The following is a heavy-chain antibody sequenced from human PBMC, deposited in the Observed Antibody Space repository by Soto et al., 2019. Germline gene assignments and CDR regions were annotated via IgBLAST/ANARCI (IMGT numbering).Heavy chain of an antibody. V-gene: IGHV1-69*01. CDR3: ARESPIKTDTTVTTLGCYYYYYGMDV. CDR1: GGTFSSYA. Sequence: QVQLVQSGAEVKKPGSSVKVSCKASGGTFSSYAISWVRQAPGQGLEWMGGIIPIFGTANYAQKFQDRVTITADESTSTAYMERSSLRSEDTAVYYCARESPIKTDTTVTTLGCYYYYYGMDVWGQGTTVTVSS. D-gene: IGHD4-17*01. J-gene: IGHJ6*02. CDR2: IIPIFGTA.